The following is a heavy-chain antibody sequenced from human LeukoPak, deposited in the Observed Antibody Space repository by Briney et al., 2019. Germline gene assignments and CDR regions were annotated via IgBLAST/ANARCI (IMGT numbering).Heavy chain of an antibody. CDR2: IVVGSGNT. V-gene: IGHV1-58*02. J-gene: IGHJ4*02. CDR1: GFTFSSSA. D-gene: IGHD2-2*01. CDR3: AAVFFSSTVPYFDH. Sequence: SVKVSCKASGFTFSSSAIQWVRQVRGQRLEWIGWIVVGSGNTNYAQKFQDRVTITKDMSTMTAYMELSSLRSEDTALYYCAAVFFSSTVPYFDHWAQGTLVTVPS.